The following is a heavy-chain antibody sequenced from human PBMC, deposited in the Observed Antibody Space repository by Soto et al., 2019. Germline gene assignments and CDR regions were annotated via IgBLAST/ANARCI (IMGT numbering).Heavy chain of an antibody. V-gene: IGHV3-30*18. D-gene: IGHD7-27*01. J-gene: IGHJ6*02. CDR2: ISYDGSNK. Sequence: TGGSLRLSCAASGFTFSSYGMHWVRQAPGKGLEWVAVISYDGSNKYYADSVKGRFTISRDNSKNTLYLQMNSLRAEDTAVYYCAKDTANWGTYYYYGMDVWGQGTTVTVSS. CDR3: AKDTANWGTYYYYGMDV. CDR1: GFTFSSYG.